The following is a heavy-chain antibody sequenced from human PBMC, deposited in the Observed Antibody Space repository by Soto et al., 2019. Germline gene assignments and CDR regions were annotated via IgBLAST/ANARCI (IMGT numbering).Heavy chain of an antibody. CDR1: EFTFSSYG. J-gene: IGHJ4*02. Sequence: QVQLVESGGGVVQPGRSLRLSCAASEFTFSSYGRHWVRQAPGKGLEWVAVISYDGSNKYYADSVKGRFTISRDNSKNTLYLQMNSLRAEDTAVYYCAKLYGDEGGYWGQGTLVTVSS. CDR3: AKLYGDEGGY. CDR2: ISYDGSNK. V-gene: IGHV3-30*18. D-gene: IGHD2-15*01.